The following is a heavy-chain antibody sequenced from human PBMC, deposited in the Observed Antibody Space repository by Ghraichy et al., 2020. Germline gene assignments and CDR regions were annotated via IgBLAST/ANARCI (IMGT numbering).Heavy chain of an antibody. J-gene: IGHJ3*02. V-gene: IGHV4-39*01. CDR3: ARRGNIVVVVAEGAFDI. CDR2: IYYSGST. CDR1: GGSVSSSSYY. Sequence: SQTLSLTCTVSGGSVSSSSYYWGWIRQPPGKGLEWIGNIYYSGSTYYNPSLRSRVTISVDTSRNQFSLKLNSVTAADTAVYYCARRGNIVVVVAEGAFDIWGQGTMVTVSS. D-gene: IGHD2-15*01.